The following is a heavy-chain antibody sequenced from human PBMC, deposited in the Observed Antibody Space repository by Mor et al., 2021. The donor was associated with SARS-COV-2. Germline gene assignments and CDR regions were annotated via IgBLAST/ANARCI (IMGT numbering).Heavy chain of an antibody. V-gene: IGHV3-30*18. Sequence: GKGLEWVAVISYDGSNKYYADSVKGRFTISRDNSKNSLRAEDTAVYYCAKSPTSYNWNAFDYWGQGTLVTVSS. D-gene: IGHD1-1*01. CDR2: ISYDGSNK. J-gene: IGHJ4*02. CDR3: AKSPTSYNWNAFDY.